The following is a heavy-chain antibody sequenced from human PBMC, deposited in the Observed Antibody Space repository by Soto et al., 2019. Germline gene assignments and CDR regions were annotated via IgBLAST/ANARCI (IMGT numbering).Heavy chain of an antibody. Sequence: QVQLQESGPGLVKPSETLSLTCTVSGGSVSSGSYYWSWIRQPPGKGLEWIGYIYYSGSTNYNPSLQSRFTISVDTSKHQFSLKLSSVTAADTDVYYCARGSGPNDAFDIWGQGTMVTVSS. CDR3: ARGSGPNDAFDI. CDR2: IYYSGST. CDR1: GGSVSSGSYY. V-gene: IGHV4-61*01. J-gene: IGHJ3*02. D-gene: IGHD2-15*01.